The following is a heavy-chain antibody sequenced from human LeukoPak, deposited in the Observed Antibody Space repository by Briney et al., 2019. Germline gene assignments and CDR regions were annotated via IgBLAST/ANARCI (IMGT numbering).Heavy chain of an antibody. CDR2: INHSGST. D-gene: IGHD1-26*01. CDR1: GFTFSSYN. J-gene: IGHJ4*02. CDR3: ARGLGANPPGGY. V-gene: IGHV4-34*01. Sequence: GSLRLSCAASGFTFSSYNMNWVRQPPGKGLEWIGEINHSGSTNYNPSLKSRVTISVDTSKNQFSLKLSSVTAADTAVYYCARGLGANPPGGYWGQGTLVTVSS.